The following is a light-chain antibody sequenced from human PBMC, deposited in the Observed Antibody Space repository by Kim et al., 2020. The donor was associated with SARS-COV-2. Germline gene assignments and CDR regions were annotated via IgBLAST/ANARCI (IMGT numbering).Light chain of an antibody. Sequence: EMVMTQSPATLSVSPGERATLSCRASQRVSSNLAWYQQKPGQAPRFLIYGASSRATGIPARFSGSGSGTEFTLTITSLQSEDFAVYYCQQYNNWPRTFGQGTKVDIK. CDR2: GAS. J-gene: IGKJ1*01. V-gene: IGKV3-15*01. CDR3: QQYNNWPRT. CDR1: QRVSSN.